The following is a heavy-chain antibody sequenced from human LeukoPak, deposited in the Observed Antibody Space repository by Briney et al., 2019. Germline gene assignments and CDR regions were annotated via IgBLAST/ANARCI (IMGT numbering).Heavy chain of an antibody. J-gene: IGHJ4*02. Sequence: GGSLRLSCAASEFDFSSHAMTWVRQAPGKGLEWVSAISISGSKTYYADSVKGRFTISRDNPKNTLYLQMNSLRAEDTAVYYCANEIRPNDYWGQGTQVTVSS. CDR1: EFDFSSHA. D-gene: IGHD4-17*01. V-gene: IGHV3-23*01. CDR3: ANEIRPNDY. CDR2: ISISGSKT.